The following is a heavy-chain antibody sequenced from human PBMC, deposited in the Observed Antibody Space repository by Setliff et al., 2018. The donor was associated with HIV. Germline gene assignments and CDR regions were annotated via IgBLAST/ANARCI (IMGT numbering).Heavy chain of an antibody. V-gene: IGHV3-74*03. J-gene: IGHJ4*02. Sequence: GGSLRLSCAASGFTFSGYWMHWVRQSPGRGLLGVAHIKGDGSITKYADSVKGRFTISRDNSKNTLYLQMNSLRAEDTAVYYCAKDSGYEGDHYFDYWGQGTLVTVSS. D-gene: IGHD5-12*01. CDR1: GFTFSGYW. CDR2: IKGDGSIT. CDR3: AKDSGYEGDHYFDY.